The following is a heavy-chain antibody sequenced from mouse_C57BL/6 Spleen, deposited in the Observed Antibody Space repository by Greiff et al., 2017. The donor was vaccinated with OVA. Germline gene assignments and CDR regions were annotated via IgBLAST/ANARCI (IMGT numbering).Heavy chain of an antibody. D-gene: IGHD4-1*01. CDR1: GFNIKDDY. V-gene: IGHV14-4*01. J-gene: IGHJ2*01. CDR3: TTVTGYYFDY. CDR2: IDPENGDT. Sequence: EVKLQESGAELVRPGASVKLSCTASGFNIKDDYMHWVKQRPEQGLEWIGWIDPENGDTEYASKFQGKATITADTSSNTAYLQLSSLTSEDTAVYYCTTVTGYYFDYWGQGTTLTVSS.